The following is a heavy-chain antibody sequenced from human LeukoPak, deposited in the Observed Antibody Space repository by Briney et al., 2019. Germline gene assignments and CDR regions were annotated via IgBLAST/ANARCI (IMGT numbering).Heavy chain of an antibody. CDR3: ARGYCSGGSCYDAFDI. CDR1: GGSFSGYY. J-gene: IGHJ3*02. V-gene: IGHV4-59*01. D-gene: IGHD2-15*01. CDR2: IYYSGST. Sequence: SETLSLTCAVYGGSFSGYYWSWIRQPPGKGLEWIGYIYYSGSTNYNPSLKSRVTISVDTSKNQFSLKLSSVTAADTAVYYCARGYCSGGSCYDAFDIWGQGTMVTVSS.